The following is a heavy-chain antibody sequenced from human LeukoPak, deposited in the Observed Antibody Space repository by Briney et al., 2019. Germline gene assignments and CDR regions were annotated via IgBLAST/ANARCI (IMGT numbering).Heavy chain of an antibody. J-gene: IGHJ5*02. V-gene: IGHV1-8*01. Sequence: AASVEVSCKTSGYTFTNYDIKWVRLATGQGLEWMGWMHPNSGKTVYAQKFQGRVTMTRDTSTSTAYMELSSLRFEDTAVYYCAKGWRSSGWYEEGSWGQGTLVTVSS. D-gene: IGHD6-13*01. CDR3: AKGWRSSGWYEEGS. CDR1: GYTFTNYD. CDR2: MHPNSGKT.